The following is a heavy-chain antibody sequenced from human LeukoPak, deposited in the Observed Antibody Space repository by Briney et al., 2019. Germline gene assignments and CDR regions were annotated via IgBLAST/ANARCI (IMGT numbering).Heavy chain of an antibody. CDR2: IIPIFGTA. CDR1: GGTFSSYA. CDR3: AREVVVVAATRGHWFDP. V-gene: IGHV1-69*13. Sequence: ASVNVSCKASGGTFSSYAISWVRQAPGQGLEWMGGIIPIFGTANYAQKFQGRVTITADESTSTAYMELSSLRSEDTAVYYCAREVVVVAATRGHWFDPWGQGTLVTVSS. D-gene: IGHD2-15*01. J-gene: IGHJ5*02.